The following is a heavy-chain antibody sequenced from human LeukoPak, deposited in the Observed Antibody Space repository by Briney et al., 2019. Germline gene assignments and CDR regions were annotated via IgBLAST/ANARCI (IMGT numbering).Heavy chain of an antibody. D-gene: IGHD3-22*01. V-gene: IGHV1-2*02. Sequence: ASVKVSCKASGYRFIGYYIHWVRQAPGQGLEWMGWINPKTGATKYAQKFQGRVTMTRDTSISTAYMELSRLRSDDTAVYYCARDLYYYDSSGYFFLGGIGGDAFDIWGQGTMVTVSS. CDR3: ARDLYYYDSSGYFFLGGIGGDAFDI. CDR1: GYRFIGYY. J-gene: IGHJ3*02. CDR2: INPKTGAT.